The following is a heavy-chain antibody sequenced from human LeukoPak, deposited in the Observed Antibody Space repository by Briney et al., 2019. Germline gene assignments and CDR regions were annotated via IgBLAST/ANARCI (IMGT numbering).Heavy chain of an antibody. CDR3: ARGPPPDDYGDYYGMDV. V-gene: IGHV1-46*01. Sequence: VASVKVSCKASGYTFTSYYMHWVRQAPGQGLEWMGIINPSGGSTSYAQKFQGRVTMTRDTSISTAYMELSRLRSDDTAVYYCARGPPPDDYGDYYGMDVWGQGTTVTVSS. J-gene: IGHJ6*02. CDR2: INPSGGST. D-gene: IGHD4-17*01. CDR1: GYTFTSYY.